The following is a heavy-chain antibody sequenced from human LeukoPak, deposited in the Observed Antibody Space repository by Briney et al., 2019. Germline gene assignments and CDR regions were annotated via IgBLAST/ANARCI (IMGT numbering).Heavy chain of an antibody. V-gene: IGHV4-61*01. CDR2: IYYSGST. J-gene: IGHJ5*02. D-gene: IGHD2-15*01. CDR3: ARGGYCSGGSCYRAKYNWFDP. Sequence: SETLSLTCTVSGGSVSSGSYYWSWIRQPPGKGLEWIGYIYYSGSTNYNPSLKSRVTISVDTSKNQFSLKLSSVTAADTAVYYCARGGYCSGGSCYRAKYNWFDPWGQGTLVTVSS. CDR1: GGSVSSGSYY.